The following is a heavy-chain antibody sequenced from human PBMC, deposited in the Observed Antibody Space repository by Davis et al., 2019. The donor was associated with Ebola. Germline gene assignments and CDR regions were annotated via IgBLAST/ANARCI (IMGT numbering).Heavy chain of an antibody. J-gene: IGHJ4*02. CDR3: ARVSILEWLFSDY. Sequence: MPSETLSLTCTVPGGSISSYYWSWIRQPPGKGLEWIGSIYYSGTTNYNPSLKIRVTISVDTSKNQFSLKLSSVTAADTAVYYCARVSILEWLFSDYWGQGTLVTVSS. D-gene: IGHD3-3*01. CDR2: IYYSGTT. V-gene: IGHV4-59*01. CDR1: GGSISSYY.